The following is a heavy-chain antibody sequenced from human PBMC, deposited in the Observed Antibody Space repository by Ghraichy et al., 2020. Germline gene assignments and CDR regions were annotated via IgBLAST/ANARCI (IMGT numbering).Heavy chain of an antibody. CDR2: ISGSGGST. CDR3: AKSYAYDSSGYYGCYFDY. CDR1: GFTFSSFA. J-gene: IGHJ4*02. Sequence: GGSLRLSCAASGFTFSSFAMSWVRQAPGKGLEWVSAISGSGGSTSYADSVKGRFTISRDNSKNTLYLQMNSLRAEDTAVYYCAKSYAYDSSGYYGCYFDYWGQGTLVTVSS. D-gene: IGHD3-22*01. V-gene: IGHV3-23*01.